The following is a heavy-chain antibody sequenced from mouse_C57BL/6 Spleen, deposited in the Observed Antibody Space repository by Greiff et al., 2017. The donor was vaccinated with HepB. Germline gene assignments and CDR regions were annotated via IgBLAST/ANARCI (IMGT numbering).Heavy chain of an antibody. D-gene: IGHD4-1*01. J-gene: IGHJ4*01. CDR2: INPNNGGT. V-gene: IGHV1-18*01. CDR3: ARGTGPYAMDY. CDR1: GYTFTDYN. Sequence: VQLQQSGPELVKPGASVKIPCKASGYTFTDYNMDWVKQSHGKSLEWIGDINPNNGGTIYNQKFKGKATLTVDKSSSTAYMELRSLTSEDTAVYYCARGTGPYAMDYWGQGTSVTVSS.